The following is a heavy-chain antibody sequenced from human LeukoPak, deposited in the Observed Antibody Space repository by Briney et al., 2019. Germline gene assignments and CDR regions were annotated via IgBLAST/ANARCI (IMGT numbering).Heavy chain of an antibody. CDR3: AREIGVLTDY. CDR2: ISYDGSNK. Sequence: GGSLRLSCAASGFTFSSYAMHWVRQAPGKGLEWVAVISYDGSNKYYADSVKGRFTISSDNSKNTLYLQMNSLRAEDTAVYYCAREIGVLTDYWGQGTLVTVSS. CDR1: GFTFSSYA. J-gene: IGHJ4*02. D-gene: IGHD2-21*01. V-gene: IGHV3-30-3*01.